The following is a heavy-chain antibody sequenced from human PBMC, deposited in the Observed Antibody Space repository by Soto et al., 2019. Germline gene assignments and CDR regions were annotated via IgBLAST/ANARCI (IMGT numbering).Heavy chain of an antibody. Sequence: QVQLLQSGGEVKRPGASVKVSCKASGYTFNTYGISWVRQAPGQGLEWMGWINSDNGNTNYAQKFKGRVTMATDKSTNTAYMELRSLRSDDTALYFCTRDWGVGTTHHQYYGMDVWGQGTRVTVS. CDR2: INSDNGNT. CDR1: GYTFNTYG. J-gene: IGHJ6*02. V-gene: IGHV1-18*01. D-gene: IGHD2-21*02. CDR3: TRDWGVGTTHHQYYGMDV.